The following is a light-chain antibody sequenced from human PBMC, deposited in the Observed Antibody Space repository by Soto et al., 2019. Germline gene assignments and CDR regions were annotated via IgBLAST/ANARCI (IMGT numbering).Light chain of an antibody. Sequence: EIVMTQSPATLSVSPGERASLSCRASQSVNSNLAWYQQKPGQAPRLLIYGASTRATGIPARFSGSGSGTEFTLTITSLQSEDFAVYYWQQYDNWPLTFGGGTKVEIK. CDR1: QSVNSN. CDR3: QQYDNWPLT. J-gene: IGKJ4*01. V-gene: IGKV3-15*01. CDR2: GAS.